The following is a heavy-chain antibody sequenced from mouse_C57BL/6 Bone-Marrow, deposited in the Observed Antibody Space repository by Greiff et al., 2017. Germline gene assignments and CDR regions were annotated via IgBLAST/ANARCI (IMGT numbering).Heavy chain of an antibody. D-gene: IGHD2-3*01. CDR1: GYTFTDYY. J-gene: IGHJ1*03. V-gene: IGHV1-19*01. CDR2: INPYNGGT. CDR3: ARRLLRWYFDV. Sequence: EVKLQQSGPVLVKPGASVKMSCKASGYTFTDYYMNWVKQSHGKSLEWIGVINPYNGGTSYNQKFKGKATLTVDKSSSTAYMELNSLTSEDSAVYYCARRLLRWYFDVWGTGTTVTVS.